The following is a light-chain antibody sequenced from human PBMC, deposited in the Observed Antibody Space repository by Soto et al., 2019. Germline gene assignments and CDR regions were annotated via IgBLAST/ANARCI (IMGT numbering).Light chain of an antibody. CDR2: GAS. Sequence: DIVLTQSPGTLSLSPGEEATLSCRASQTVTSNYLVWYQQRPGQAPRLLIYGASARATGIPDGFSGSGSGRDFTLTISRLEPADFAVYYCQQYGTSPITFGQGTRLEIK. CDR1: QTVTSNY. J-gene: IGKJ5*01. V-gene: IGKV3-20*01. CDR3: QQYGTSPIT.